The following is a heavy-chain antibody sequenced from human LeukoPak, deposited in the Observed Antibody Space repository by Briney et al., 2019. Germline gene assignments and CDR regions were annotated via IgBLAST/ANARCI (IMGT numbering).Heavy chain of an antibody. J-gene: IGHJ4*02. V-gene: IGHV4-59*01. D-gene: IGHD3-22*01. Sequence: SETLSLTCSVSGYDSISTYYWNWIRQPPGKGLEWIGQIFYKGNTNYNPSLESRVTMSVDTSKNEFSLKLKSVTAADTAVYYCARHPSYYDRIDYWGQGTLVTVSS. CDR3: ARHPSYYDRIDY. CDR1: GYDSISTYY. CDR2: IFYKGNT.